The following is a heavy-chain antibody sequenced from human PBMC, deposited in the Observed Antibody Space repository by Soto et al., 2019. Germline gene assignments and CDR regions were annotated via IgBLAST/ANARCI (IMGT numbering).Heavy chain of an antibody. Sequence: QVQLVQSGAEVKKPGSSVKVSCKASGGTFSSYAISWVGQAPGQGLEWMGGIIPIFGTANYAQKFQGRVTITADESTSTACMEVSSLRSEDTAVYYCARDLGLELRREGYYYYYGMDVWGQGTTVTVSS. J-gene: IGHJ6*02. CDR2: IIPIFGTA. V-gene: IGHV1-69*12. D-gene: IGHD1-7*01. CDR1: GGTFSSYA. CDR3: ARDLGLELRREGYYYYYGMDV.